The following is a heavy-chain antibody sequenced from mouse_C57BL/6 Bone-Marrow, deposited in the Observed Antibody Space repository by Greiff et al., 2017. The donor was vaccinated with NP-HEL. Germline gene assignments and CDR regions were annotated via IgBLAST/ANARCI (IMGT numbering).Heavy chain of an antibody. V-gene: IGHV6-6*01. D-gene: IGHD3-2*02. CDR1: GFTFSDAW. CDR3: TRLGRQLRAMDY. J-gene: IGHJ4*01. Sequence: EVQRVESGGGLVQPGGSMKLSCAASGFTFSDAWMDWVRQSPETGLEWVAEIRNKANNHATYYAESVKGRFTISRDDSKSSVYLQMNSLRAEDTGIYYCTRLGRQLRAMDYWGQGTSVTVSS. CDR2: IRNKANNHAT.